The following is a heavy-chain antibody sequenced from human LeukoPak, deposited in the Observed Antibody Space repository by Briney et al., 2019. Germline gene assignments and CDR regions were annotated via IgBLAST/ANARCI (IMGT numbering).Heavy chain of an antibody. Sequence: PGGSLRLSCAASGFTFSSYSMNWVRQAPGKGLEWVSYISSSSSTIYYADSVKGRFTISRDNAKNTLYLQLNSPRAEDTAVYYCARGGRSGSFYCFDCWGQGTLVTVSS. D-gene: IGHD1-26*01. CDR1: GFTFSSYS. CDR3: ARGGRSGSFYCFDC. V-gene: IGHV3-48*04. J-gene: IGHJ4*02. CDR2: ISSSSSTI.